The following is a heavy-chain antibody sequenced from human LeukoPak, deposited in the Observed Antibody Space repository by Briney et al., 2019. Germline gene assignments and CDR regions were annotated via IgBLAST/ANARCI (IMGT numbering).Heavy chain of an antibody. D-gene: IGHD6-19*01. CDR1: GGTFSSYA. CDR3: ARVVGIAVAEYHFDY. V-gene: IGHV1-69*13. J-gene: IGHJ4*02. CDR2: IIPIFGTA. Sequence: SVKVSCKASGGTFSSYAISWVRQAPGQGLEWMGGIIPIFGTANYAQKFQGRVTITADESTSTAYMELSSLRSEDTAVYYCARVVGIAVAEYHFDYWGQGTLVAVSS.